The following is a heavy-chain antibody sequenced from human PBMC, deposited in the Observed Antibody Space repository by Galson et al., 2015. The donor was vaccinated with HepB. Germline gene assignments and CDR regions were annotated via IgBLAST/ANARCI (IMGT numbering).Heavy chain of an antibody. D-gene: IGHD3-10*01. CDR1: GFPFSDHW. CDR3: ARGLGISMVRGVIDY. CDR2: INQDGNKK. Sequence: SLRLSCAASGFPFSDHWMTWVRQAPGKGLEWVANINQDGNKKVYVDAVKGRFTMSRDNAKNSVYLQMSNLRAEDTAVYYCARGLGISMVRGVIDYWGQGTLVTVSS. J-gene: IGHJ4*02. V-gene: IGHV3-7*03.